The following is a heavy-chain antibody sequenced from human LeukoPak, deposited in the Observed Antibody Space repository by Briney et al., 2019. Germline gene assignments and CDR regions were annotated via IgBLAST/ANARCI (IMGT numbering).Heavy chain of an antibody. J-gene: IGHJ3*02. Sequence: PGGSLRLSCAASGFTFSTYAISWVRQAPGKGLEWVSRISSTSNYIFYADSVRGRFTISRDNAKNSLYLQMDSLRAEDTAVYYCARGGIITSYAFEIWGQGAMVTVSS. CDR2: ISSTSNYI. V-gene: IGHV3-21*01. CDR1: GFTFSTYA. D-gene: IGHD1-26*01. CDR3: ARGGIITSYAFEI.